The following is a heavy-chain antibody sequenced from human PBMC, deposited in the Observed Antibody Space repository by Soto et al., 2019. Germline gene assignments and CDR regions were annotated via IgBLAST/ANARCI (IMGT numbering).Heavy chain of an antibody. J-gene: IGHJ4*02. D-gene: IGHD3-22*01. CDR1: GGSISGYY. CDR2: IYYSGST. Sequence: PSETLSLTCTVSGGSISGYYWSWIRQPPGKGLEWIGYIYYSGSTISNPSLKSRVTISVDTSKNQFSLKLSSVTAADTAVYYCARARYDSSGYYYFDYWGQGTLVTVSS. V-gene: IGHV4-59*01. CDR3: ARARYDSSGYYYFDY.